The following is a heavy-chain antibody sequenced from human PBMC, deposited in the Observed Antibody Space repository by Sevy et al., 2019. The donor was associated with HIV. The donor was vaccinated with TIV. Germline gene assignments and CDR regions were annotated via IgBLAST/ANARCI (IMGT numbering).Heavy chain of an antibody. J-gene: IGHJ4*02. CDR2: IYPGDSVT. D-gene: IGHD2-2*01. V-gene: IGHV5-51*01. Sequence: GESLKISCKGSGYTFSNYSIGWVRQMPGKGLEWMGVIYPGDSVTRYSPSFQGQVTMSADKSTSTAYGQWSSLKTSDTAIYYCARYPIVVVPAAEYYFDYWGQGTLVTVSS. CDR1: GYTFSNYS. CDR3: ARYPIVVVPAAEYYFDY.